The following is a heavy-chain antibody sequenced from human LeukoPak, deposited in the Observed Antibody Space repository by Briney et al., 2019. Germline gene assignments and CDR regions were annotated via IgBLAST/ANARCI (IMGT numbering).Heavy chain of an antibody. V-gene: IGHV1-18*01. J-gene: IGHJ6*02. CDR3: ARVEQLVPPFGYYYGMDA. CDR1: GYTFTSYD. Sequence: GASVKVFCKASGYTFTSYDISWVGQAPGQGLEWMGWISVYNGNTNYAQKLQGRVTMTTDTSTSTAYMELRSLRSDDTAVYYCARVEQLVPPFGYYYGMDAWGQGTTVTVPS. CDR2: ISVYNGNT. D-gene: IGHD6-6*01.